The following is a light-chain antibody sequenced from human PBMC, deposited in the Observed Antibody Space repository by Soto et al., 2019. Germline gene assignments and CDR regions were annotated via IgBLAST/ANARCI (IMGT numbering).Light chain of an antibody. CDR1: QSVKSY. CDR3: QQHSHWPPWT. CDR2: GAS. V-gene: IGKV3-11*01. Sequence: PVERAALSCRASQSVKSYLAWYQQKPGQAPRLLIYGASNRATGIPARFSGSGSGTDFTLTISNLEPEDFAVYYCQQHSHWPPWTFGQGTKVDIK. J-gene: IGKJ1*01.